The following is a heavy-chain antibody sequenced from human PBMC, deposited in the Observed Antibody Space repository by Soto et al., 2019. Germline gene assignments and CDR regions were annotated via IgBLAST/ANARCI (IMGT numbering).Heavy chain of an antibody. CDR1: GGTFSSYA. V-gene: IGHV1-69*13. CDR2: IIPIFGTA. Sequence: ASVKVSCKASGGTFSSYAISWVRQAPGQGLEWMGGIIPIFGTANYAQKFQGRVTITADESTSTAYMELSSLRSEDTAVYYCAREKGGSGVYSYGSGSYYNSFRYWGQGTLVTVSS. D-gene: IGHD3-10*01. J-gene: IGHJ4*02. CDR3: AREKGGSGVYSYGSGSYYNSFRY.